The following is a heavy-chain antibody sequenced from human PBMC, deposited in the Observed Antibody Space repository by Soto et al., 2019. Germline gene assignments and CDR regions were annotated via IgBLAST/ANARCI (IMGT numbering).Heavy chain of an antibody. CDR1: GFPFDDYT. D-gene: IGHD3-10*01. CDR3: AKGRGYGSGSYIGY. CDR2: ISWDGGST. Sequence: SLRLSCAASGFPFDDYTMHWVRQAPGKGLEWVSLISWDGGSTYYADSVKGRFTISRDNSKNSLYLQMNSLRTEDTALYYCAKGRGYGSGSYIGYWGQGTLVTVSS. J-gene: IGHJ4*02. V-gene: IGHV3-43*01.